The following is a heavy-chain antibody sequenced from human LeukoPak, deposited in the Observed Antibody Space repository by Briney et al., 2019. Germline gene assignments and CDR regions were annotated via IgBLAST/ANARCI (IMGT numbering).Heavy chain of an antibody. J-gene: IGHJ6*02. V-gene: IGHV1-2*02. D-gene: IGHD2-2*01. CDR2: FNPNSGGT. CDR1: GYTFTVYY. Sequence: ASVKVSFNCSGYTFTVYYMHWVRQAPGQGLERRGWFNPNSGGTNYAQKSTGTLTMTSDTSIRTAYMELSRLRSDAPAVYHCARDPYQLLWLDYYGMDVWGQGTTVTVSS. CDR3: ARDPYQLLWLDYYGMDV.